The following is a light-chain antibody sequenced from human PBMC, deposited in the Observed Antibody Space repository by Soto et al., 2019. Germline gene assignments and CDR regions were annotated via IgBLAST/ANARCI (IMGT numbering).Light chain of an antibody. Sequence: VMTQSPATLSVSPGERATLSCRASQNLRSSLAWYQQKPGQAPRRLIYGASTRATCIPARFSGSGSGTEFTVTISSLQSEDFAVYFCQQYNIWPQTFGQGTKVEIK. CDR3: QQYNIWPQT. CDR2: GAS. V-gene: IGKV3-15*01. J-gene: IGKJ1*01. CDR1: QNLRSS.